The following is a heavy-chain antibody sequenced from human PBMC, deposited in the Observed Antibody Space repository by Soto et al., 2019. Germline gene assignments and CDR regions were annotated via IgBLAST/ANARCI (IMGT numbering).Heavy chain of an antibody. CDR1: GFTFSSYW. J-gene: IGHJ4*02. D-gene: IGHD6-6*01. CDR2: IKQDGSET. CDR3: ATVGVPSIAARPFDY. V-gene: IGHV3-7*01. Sequence: GGSLRLSCEASGFTFSSYWMSWVRQAPGKGLEWVANIKQDGSETFYVDSVKGRFTISRDNAKNSLYLQMNSLRAEDTAVYYCATVGVPSIAARPFDYWGQGTLVTVSS.